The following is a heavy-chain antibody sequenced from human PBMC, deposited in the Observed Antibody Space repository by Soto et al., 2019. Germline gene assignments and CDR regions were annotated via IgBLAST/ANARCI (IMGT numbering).Heavy chain of an antibody. D-gene: IGHD5-12*01. Sequence: QITLQESGPPLVKPTQTLTLTCTFSGFSFTTAGVAGGWIRQTPGGALEWLTLIYYNDDRRFSPSLKTRLTITGDTSKNQVVLSLTNVDPGDTATYFCAHSDGGYEIIYFDFWGQGIPVTVSS. CDR3: AHSDGGYEIIYFDF. CDR1: GFSFTTAGVA. CDR2: IYYNDDR. J-gene: IGHJ4*02. V-gene: IGHV2-5*01.